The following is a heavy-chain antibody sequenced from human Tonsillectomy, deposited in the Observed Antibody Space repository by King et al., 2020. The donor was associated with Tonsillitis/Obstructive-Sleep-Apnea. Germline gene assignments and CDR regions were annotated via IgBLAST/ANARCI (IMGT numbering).Heavy chain of an antibody. J-gene: IGHJ4*02. CDR1: GGSFSGHY. CDR2: INHRGST. V-gene: IGHV4-34*01. CDR3: AGRHSVTVVLFAW. Sequence: VQLQQWGAGLLKPSETLSLTCAVYGGSFSGHYWSWIRQPPGKGLEWIGEINHRGSTNYNPSLKSRVTITVDTSKNKFSLNLSSVTAADTAVYYCAGRHSVTVVLFAWWGRETLVTVSS. D-gene: IGHD1-20*01.